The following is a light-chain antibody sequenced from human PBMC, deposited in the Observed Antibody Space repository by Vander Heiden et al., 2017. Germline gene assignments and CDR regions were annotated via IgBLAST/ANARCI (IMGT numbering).Light chain of an antibody. CDR3: QQYGTSLT. CDR1: QNVGTFY. J-gene: IGKJ3*01. CDR2: GAS. V-gene: IGKV3-20*01. Sequence: ERVLTQSPGTLSLSPGERATLSCRASQNVGTFYLAWYQHKPGQSPRLLIYGASKRANGVPDRFSGSGSGTDFTLTISRLEPEDFAVYYWQQYGTSLTFGPGTRVDV.